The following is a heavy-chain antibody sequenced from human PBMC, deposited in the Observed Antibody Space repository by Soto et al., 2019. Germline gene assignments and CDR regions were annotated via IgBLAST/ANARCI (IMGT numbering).Heavy chain of an antibody. D-gene: IGHD3-22*01. CDR1: GGSISSGDYY. CDR3: ARDGGDSSGYNDAFDI. Sequence: PSETLSLTCTVSGGSISSGDYYWSWIRQPPGKGLEWIGYIYYSGSTYYNQSLKSRVTISVDTSKNQFSLKLSSVTAADTAVYYCARDGGDSSGYNDAFDIWGQGTMVTVSS. V-gene: IGHV4-30-4*01. J-gene: IGHJ3*02. CDR2: IYYSGST.